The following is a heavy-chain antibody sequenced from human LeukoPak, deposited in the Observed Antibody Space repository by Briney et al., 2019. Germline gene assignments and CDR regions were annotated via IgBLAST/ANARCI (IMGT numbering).Heavy chain of an antibody. CDR3: ARDARTASGNFDI. J-gene: IGHJ3*02. Sequence: PGGSLRLSCATSGFTLSTYWMSWVRQAPGKGLEWVANIKQGRSEKYYVDSVKGRFTISRDNAKNSLYLQMNSLRAEDTAMYYCARDARTASGNFDIWGQGTMVTVSS. D-gene: IGHD1-1*01. CDR1: GFTLSTYW. V-gene: IGHV3-7*01. CDR2: IKQGRSEK.